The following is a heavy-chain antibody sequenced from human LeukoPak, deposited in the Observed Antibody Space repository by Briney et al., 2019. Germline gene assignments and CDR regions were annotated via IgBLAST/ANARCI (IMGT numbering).Heavy chain of an antibody. CDR1: GYTFTSYG. CDR3: AKDGGYDYYYYYYYMDV. D-gene: IGHD5-12*01. J-gene: IGHJ6*03. Sequence: ASVKVSCKASGYTFTSYGISWVRQAPGQGLEWMGWISAYNGNTNYAQKLQGRVTMTTDTSTSTAYMELRSLRSDDTAVYYCAKDGGYDYYYYYYYMDVWGKGTTVTISS. CDR2: ISAYNGNT. V-gene: IGHV1-18*01.